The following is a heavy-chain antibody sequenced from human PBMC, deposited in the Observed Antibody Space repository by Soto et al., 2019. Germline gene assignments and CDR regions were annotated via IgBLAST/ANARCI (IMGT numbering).Heavy chain of an antibody. V-gene: IGHV3-30-3*01. CDR1: GFTFSSYA. CDR2: ISHDGSNK. J-gene: IGHJ3*02. Sequence: PGGSLGLSCSASGFTFSSYAMHLVRQAPGKGLEWVGVISHDGSNKYYAASVKGRFTISRDNSKNTLHLQMNSVRAEDTAVYYCARGGPYIVVVTAISGGDAFDIWGQGTMVTVS. D-gene: IGHD2-21*02. CDR3: ARGGPYIVVVTAISGGDAFDI.